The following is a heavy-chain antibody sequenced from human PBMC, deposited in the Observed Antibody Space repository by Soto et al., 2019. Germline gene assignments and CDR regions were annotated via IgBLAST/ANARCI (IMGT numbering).Heavy chain of an antibody. J-gene: IGHJ4*02. D-gene: IGHD2-21*02. CDR1: GGSLSGNY. CDR3: ARTTAAIHLNY. V-gene: IGHV4-34*01. CDR2: THHSGST. Sequence: QAQLQQWGTGLLKPSETLSLTCAVSGGSLSGNYWGWIRQPPGKGLEWIGETHHSGSTAYNPSLTSRVTISVDTSRNQFSLKLNSVTTADTAVYYCARTTAAIHLNYWSQGTLVTVSS.